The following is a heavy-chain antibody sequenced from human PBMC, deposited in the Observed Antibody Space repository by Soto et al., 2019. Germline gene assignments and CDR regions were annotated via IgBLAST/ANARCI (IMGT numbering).Heavy chain of an antibody. J-gene: IGHJ6*03. D-gene: IGHD6-6*01. Sequence: GGSLRLSCAASGFIVNSNYMSWVRQAPGKGLEWVSVIYSGGSTFYADSVKGRFTISRDKSKNTLYLQMNSLRAEDTAVYYCAREGPLGYYYYMDVWGKGTTVTVSS. CDR3: AREGPLGYYYYMDV. CDR1: GFIVNSNY. CDR2: IYSGGST. V-gene: IGHV3-66*01.